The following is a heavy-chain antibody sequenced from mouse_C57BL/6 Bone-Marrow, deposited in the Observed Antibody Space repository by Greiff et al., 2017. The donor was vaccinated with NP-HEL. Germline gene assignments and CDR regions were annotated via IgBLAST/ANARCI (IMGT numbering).Heavy chain of an antibody. Sequence: EVQLQQSGPVLVKPGASVKMSCKASGYTFTDYYMNWVKQSPGQSLEWIGIINPYNGGTSYNQKFKGKATLTVDNSSSTDYMQLTSLTSEDSAVDYCARNYRYCYDYWGQGTTLTVSS. CDR1: GYTFTDYY. D-gene: IGHD2-1*01. CDR3: ARNYRYCYDY. V-gene: IGHV1-19*01. J-gene: IGHJ2*01. CDR2: INPYNGGT.